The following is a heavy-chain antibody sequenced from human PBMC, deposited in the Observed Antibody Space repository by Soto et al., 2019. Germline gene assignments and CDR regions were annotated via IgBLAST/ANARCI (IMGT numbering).Heavy chain of an antibody. CDR3: ARELDGIDV. J-gene: IGHJ6*02. Sequence: GGSLRLSCAASGFTFSSYGMIWVRQAPGKGLEWVSAITGSGGGTYYADSVKGRFTISRDNSRNTLYLQMSSLRADDTAVYYCARELDGIDVWGQGTTVTVSS. V-gene: IGHV3-23*01. CDR2: ITGSGGGT. CDR1: GFTFSSYG.